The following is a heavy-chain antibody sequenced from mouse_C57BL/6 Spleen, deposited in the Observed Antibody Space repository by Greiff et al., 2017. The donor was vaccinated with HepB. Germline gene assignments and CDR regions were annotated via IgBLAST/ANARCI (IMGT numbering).Heavy chain of an antibody. D-gene: IGHD2-1*01. CDR1: GYTFTSYW. J-gene: IGHJ1*03. Sequence: VQLQQPGAELVKPGASVKLSCKASGYTFTSYWMHWVKQRPGQGLEWIGMIHPNSGSTNYNAKFKSKATLTVDKSSSTAYMQLSSLTSEDSAVYYGARYGNWYFDVWGTGTTVTVSS. CDR2: IHPNSGST. V-gene: IGHV1-64*01. CDR3: ARYGNWYFDV.